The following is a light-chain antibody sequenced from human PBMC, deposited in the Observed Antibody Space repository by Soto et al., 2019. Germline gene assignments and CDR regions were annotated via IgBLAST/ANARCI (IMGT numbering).Light chain of an antibody. V-gene: IGKV1-17*01. Sequence: DIQMTQSPSSLSASAGDRFTITCRASLDIRNDLGWYQQKPGKASKRLIYAASSLQSGVPSRFSGSASGTDFTLTISSLQPEDFATYACKHYQSYPITFGQGTRLE. CDR1: LDIRND. CDR2: AAS. CDR3: KHYQSYPIT. J-gene: IGKJ5*01.